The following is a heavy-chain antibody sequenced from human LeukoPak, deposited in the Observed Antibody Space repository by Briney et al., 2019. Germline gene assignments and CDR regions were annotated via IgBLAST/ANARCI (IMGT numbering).Heavy chain of an antibody. D-gene: IGHD2-21*02. V-gene: IGHV1-2*02. CDR1: GYMFTGYY. CDR3: ARGYCSGDCFTLFDY. J-gene: IGHJ4*02. Sequence: ASVTVSCKASGYMFTGYYMHWVRQAPGRGLEWMGWINPNSGGTNYAQKFQGRVTMTRDTSISTAYMELSSLRSDDTAVYYRARGYCSGDCFTLFDYWGQGTLVTVSS. CDR2: INPNSGGT.